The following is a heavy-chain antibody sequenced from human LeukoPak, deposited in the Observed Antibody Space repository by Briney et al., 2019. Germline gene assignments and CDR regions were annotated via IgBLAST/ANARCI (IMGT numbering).Heavy chain of an antibody. V-gene: IGHV4-39*01. Sequence: SETLFLTCTVSGGSISSSSYYWGWIRQPPGKGLEWIGSIYYSGSTYYNPSLKSRVTISVDTSKNQFSLKLSSVTAADTAVYYCARGGGGSSTVTTYWFDPWGQGALVTVSS. CDR2: IYYSGST. J-gene: IGHJ5*02. CDR3: ARGGGGSSTVTTYWFDP. CDR1: GGSISSSSYY. D-gene: IGHD4-17*01.